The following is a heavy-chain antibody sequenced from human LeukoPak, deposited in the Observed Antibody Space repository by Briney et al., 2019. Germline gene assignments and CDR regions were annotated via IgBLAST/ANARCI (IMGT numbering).Heavy chain of an antibody. CDR1: GYTLTELS. CDR2: FDPENGET. Sequence: ASVKVSCKVSGYTLTELSMHWVRQAPGKGLEWMGGFDPENGETIYAQKFQGRVTMTEDTSTDTAYMELSSLRSEDTAVYYCATDLSQQLDSYYMDVWGKGTTVTISS. CDR3: ATDLSQQLDSYYMDV. V-gene: IGHV1-24*01. J-gene: IGHJ6*03. D-gene: IGHD6-13*01.